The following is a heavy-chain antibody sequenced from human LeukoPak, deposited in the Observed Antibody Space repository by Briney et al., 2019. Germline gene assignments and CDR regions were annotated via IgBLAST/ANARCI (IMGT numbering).Heavy chain of an antibody. CDR3: ARPYSSGWKAFDY. CDR1: GYSFTNYW. Sequence: PGESLKISCKGSGYSFTNYWIAWVRQMPGKGLEWLGIIYPGDSDTRYSPSFQGQVTISADKSISTAYLQWSSLKASDTAIYYCARPYSSGWKAFDYWGQGTLVTVSS. CDR2: IYPGDSDT. V-gene: IGHV5-51*01. D-gene: IGHD6-19*01. J-gene: IGHJ4*02.